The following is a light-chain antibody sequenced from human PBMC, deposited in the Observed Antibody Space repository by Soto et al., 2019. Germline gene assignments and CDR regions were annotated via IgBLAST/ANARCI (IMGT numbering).Light chain of an antibody. CDR2: EVT. J-gene: IGLJ2*01. CDR1: SSDVGGYNY. Sequence: QSVLTQPPSASGSPGQSVTISCTGTSSDVGGYNYVSWYQQHPGKAPKLMISEVTKRPSGVPDRFSGSKSGNTASLTVSGLQAEDEADYYCSSFAGTTNLWVFGGGTKLTVL. CDR3: SSFAGTTNLWV. V-gene: IGLV2-8*01.